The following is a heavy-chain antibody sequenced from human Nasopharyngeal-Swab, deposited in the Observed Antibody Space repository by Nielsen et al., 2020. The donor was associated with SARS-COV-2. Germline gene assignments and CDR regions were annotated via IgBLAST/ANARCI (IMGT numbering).Heavy chain of an antibody. CDR2: ITGSGDCT. D-gene: IGHD2-21*02. J-gene: IGHJ4*02. CDR3: AKGAYCGGDCYGYFDY. CDR1: GFTFSTST. V-gene: IGHV3-23*01. Sequence: GGSLRLSCAASGFTFSTSTMSWVRQAPGKGLEWVSAITGSGDCTSYADSVKGRFTISRDNSKNTLYLQMNSLRAEDTAVYYCAKGAYCGGDCYGYFDYWGQGTLVTVSS.